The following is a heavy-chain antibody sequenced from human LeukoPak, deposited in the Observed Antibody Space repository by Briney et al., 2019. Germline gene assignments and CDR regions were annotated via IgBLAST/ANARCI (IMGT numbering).Heavy chain of an antibody. CDR3: ARTYYDSSGYYYPY. CDR2: IYYSGST. J-gene: IGHJ4*02. CDR1: GGSISSYY. Sequence: KPSETLSLTCTVSGGSISSYYWSWIRQPPGKGLEWIGYIYYSGSTNYNPSLKSRVTISVDTSKNQFSLKLSSVTAADTAVYYCARTYYDSSGYYYPYWGQGTLVTVSS. V-gene: IGHV4-59*01. D-gene: IGHD3-22*01.